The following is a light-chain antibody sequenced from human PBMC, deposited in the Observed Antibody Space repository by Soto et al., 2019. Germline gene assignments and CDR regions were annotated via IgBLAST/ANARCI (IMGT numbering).Light chain of an antibody. CDR3: QQYNSWPLT. CDR1: QSVNSN. V-gene: IGKV3-15*01. Sequence: EIVMTQSPATLSVSPGERATLSCRASQSVNSNLAWYQQKPGQAPRLLIYAASTRATGIPARFSGSGSGTEFTLTISSLQSEDFAVYYCQQYNSWPLTFGGGTKVDIK. J-gene: IGKJ4*01. CDR2: AAS.